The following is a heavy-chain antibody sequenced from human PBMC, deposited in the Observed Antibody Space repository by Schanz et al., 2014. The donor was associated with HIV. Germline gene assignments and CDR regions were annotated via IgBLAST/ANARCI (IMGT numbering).Heavy chain of an antibody. V-gene: IGHV3-30*03. CDR2: ISYDGSNK. CDR1: GFTFRSYG. J-gene: IGHJ4*02. Sequence: QVQLVESGGGVVQPGRSLRLSCAASGFTFRSYGMHWVRQAPGKGLEWVAVISYDGSNKYYVDSVKGRFTISRDDSKNTLYLQMNRLRAEDTAVYYCACECDYGGNSCFDYWGQGTLVTVSS. D-gene: IGHD4-17*01. CDR3: ACECDYGGNSCFDY.